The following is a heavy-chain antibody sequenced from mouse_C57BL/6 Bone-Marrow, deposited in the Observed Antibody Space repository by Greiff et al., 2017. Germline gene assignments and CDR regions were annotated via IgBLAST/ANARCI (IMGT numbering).Heavy chain of an antibody. CDR1: GYTFTGYW. CDR2: ILPGSGST. CDR3: ASYRNYGDMDY. D-gene: IGHD2-1*01. J-gene: IGHJ4*01. Sequence: VQLQQSGAELMKPAASVKLSCKATGYTFTGYWIGWVKQRPGHGLEWIGEILPGSGSTNYNAKFKGKATFTADTSSNTAYMQLSSLTTEDSAIYYCASYRNYGDMDYWGQGTSVTVSS. V-gene: IGHV1-9*01.